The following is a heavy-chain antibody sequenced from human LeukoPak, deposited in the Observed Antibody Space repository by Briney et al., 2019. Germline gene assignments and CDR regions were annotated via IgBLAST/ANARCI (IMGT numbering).Heavy chain of an antibody. CDR3: ATAVSYYYDSSGYNFDY. Sequence: ASVKVSCKVSGYTLTELSMYWVRQAPGKGLEWMGGFDPEDGETIYAQKFQGRVTMTEDTSTDTAYMELSSLRSEDTAVYYCATAVSYYYDSSGYNFDYWGQGTLVTVSS. CDR2: FDPEDGET. CDR1: GYTLTELS. D-gene: IGHD3-22*01. V-gene: IGHV1-24*01. J-gene: IGHJ4*02.